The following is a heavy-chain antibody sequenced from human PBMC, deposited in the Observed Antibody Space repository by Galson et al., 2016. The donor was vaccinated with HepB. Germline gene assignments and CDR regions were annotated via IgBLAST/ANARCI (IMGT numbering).Heavy chain of an antibody. V-gene: IGHV3-21*01. CDR2: ISLSSSYI. D-gene: IGHD3-22*01. Sequence: SLRLSCAASGLTSSTYGMHWVRQAPGMRLEWVSSISLSSSYIYYADSVQGRFTISRDNAKNSLYLQMNSLRAEDTAVYYCVRDKEDSSGYFGYWGQGTLVTVAS. CDR3: VRDKEDSSGYFGY. CDR1: GLTSSTYG. J-gene: IGHJ4*02.